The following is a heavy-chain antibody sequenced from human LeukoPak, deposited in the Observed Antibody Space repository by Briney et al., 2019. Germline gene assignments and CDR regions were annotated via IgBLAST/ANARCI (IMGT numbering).Heavy chain of an antibody. CDR2: ISGGGGRT. D-gene: IGHD5-18*01. V-gene: IGHV3-23*01. J-gene: IGHJ4*02. CDR3: AKGAEEQLWTRFDY. Sequence: GGSLRLSCAASGFTFSSYAMNWVRQAPGKGREWVAAISGGGGRTYYADSVKGRFTISRDNSKNTLYLQMNSLRVEDTAVYYCAKGAEEQLWTRFDYWGQGTLVTVSS. CDR1: GFTFSSYA.